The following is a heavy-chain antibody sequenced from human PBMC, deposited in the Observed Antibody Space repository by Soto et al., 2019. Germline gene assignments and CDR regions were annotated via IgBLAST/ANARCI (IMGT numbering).Heavy chain of an antibody. CDR2: IIPIFGTA. CDR3: ARGTFIAARPYYFDY. D-gene: IGHD6-6*01. Sequence: SVKVSCKASGCTFSSYAISWVRQAPGQGLEWMGGIIPIFGTANYAQKFQGRVTITADKSTSTAYMELSSLRSEDTAVYYCARGTFIAARPYYFDYWGQGILVTVSS. V-gene: IGHV1-69*06. CDR1: GCTFSSYA. J-gene: IGHJ4*02.